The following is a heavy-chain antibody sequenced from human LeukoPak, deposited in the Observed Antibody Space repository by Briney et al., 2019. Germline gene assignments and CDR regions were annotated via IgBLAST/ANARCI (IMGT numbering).Heavy chain of an antibody. V-gene: IGHV3-7*01. J-gene: IGHJ4*02. Sequence: PGGSLRLSCAASGFTFSSYWMSWVRQAPGEGLEWVANIKQDGSEKYYVDSVKGRFTISRDNAKNSLYLQMSSLRAEDTAVYYCARTYYDFWSGYCHDYWGQGTLVTVSS. CDR1: GFTFSSYW. D-gene: IGHD3-3*01. CDR3: ARTYYDFWSGYCHDY. CDR2: IKQDGSEK.